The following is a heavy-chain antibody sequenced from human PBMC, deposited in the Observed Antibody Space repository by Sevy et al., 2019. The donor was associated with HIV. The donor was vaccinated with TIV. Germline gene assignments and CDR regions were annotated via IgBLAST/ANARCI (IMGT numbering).Heavy chain of an antibody. Sequence: GGSLRLSCAASGFTFSSYAMHWVRQVPGKGLVWVSRINSDGSSATYADSVKGRFTISRDNAKNTLYLQMNSLRAEDTAMYYCARSPNVHRGWGQGTLVTVSS. CDR3: ARSPNVHRG. D-gene: IGHD3-10*01. CDR2: INSDGSSA. J-gene: IGHJ4*02. CDR1: GFTFSSYA. V-gene: IGHV3-74*01.